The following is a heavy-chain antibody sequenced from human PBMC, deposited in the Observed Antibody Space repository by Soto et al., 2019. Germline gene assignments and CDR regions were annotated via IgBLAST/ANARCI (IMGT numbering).Heavy chain of an antibody. CDR3: ARVRDFWSGYYWFDP. CDR1: GDSISSYY. Sequence: PSETLSLPCTVSGDSISSYYWSWIRQPPGKGLEWIGYIYYSGSTNYNPSLKGRVTVSVDTSKNQFSLKLSSVTAADTAVYYCARVRDFWSGYYWFDPWGQGTLVTVSS. V-gene: IGHV4-59*01. D-gene: IGHD3-3*01. J-gene: IGHJ5*02. CDR2: IYYSGST.